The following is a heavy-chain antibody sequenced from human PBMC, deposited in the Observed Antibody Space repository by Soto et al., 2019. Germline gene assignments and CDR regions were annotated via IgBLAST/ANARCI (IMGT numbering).Heavy chain of an antibody. V-gene: IGHV1-2*02. CDR3: AREPMVRDAHGFDI. CDR2: INPNSVGT. Sequence: ASVKVSCKASGYTFTGHYMHWVRQAPGQGLEWMGWINPNSVGTNYAQKFQGRVTMTRDTSIRTAYMELSRLRSDDTAVYYCAREPMVRDAHGFDIWGQGTMVTVSS. D-gene: IGHD3-10*01. CDR1: GYTFTGHY. J-gene: IGHJ3*02.